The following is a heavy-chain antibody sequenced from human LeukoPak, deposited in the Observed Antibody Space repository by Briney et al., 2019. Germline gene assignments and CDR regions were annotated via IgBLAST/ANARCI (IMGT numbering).Heavy chain of an antibody. J-gene: IGHJ5*02. CDR1: EFTFSNYS. D-gene: IGHD4-23*01. Sequence: AGSLTLSCAPSEFTFSNYSMSWVRQAPGKGLEWVSYISSTASSIYYADSVKGRFTISRDNAKNSLYLQMNSLRAEDTAVYYCARDVTYHGGDWFDPWGQGTLVTVSS. CDR2: ISSTASSI. V-gene: IGHV3-48*04. CDR3: ARDVTYHGGDWFDP.